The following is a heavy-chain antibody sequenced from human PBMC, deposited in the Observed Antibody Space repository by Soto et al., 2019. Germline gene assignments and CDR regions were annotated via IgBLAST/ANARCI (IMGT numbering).Heavy chain of an antibody. CDR3: ARDQAGVVPAAIYYYGMDV. V-gene: IGHV1-69*13. CDR1: GGTFSSYA. Sequence: SVKVSCKASGGTFSSYAISWVRQASGQGLEWMGGIIPIFGTANYAQKFQGRVTITADESTSTAYMELSSLRSEDTAVYYCARDQAGVVPAAIYYYGMDVWGQGTTVTVSS. J-gene: IGHJ6*02. D-gene: IGHD2-2*01. CDR2: IIPIFGTA.